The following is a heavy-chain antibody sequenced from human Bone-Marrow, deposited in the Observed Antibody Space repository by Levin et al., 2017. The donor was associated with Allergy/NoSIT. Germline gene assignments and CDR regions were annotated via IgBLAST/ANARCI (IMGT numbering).Heavy chain of an antibody. Sequence: PSETLSLTCTISGGSVNSGHYWSWIRQPPGKGLVWIGNTYYSGNTNYNPSLRSRVSISVDMSRNQFSLRLTSVTAADTAIYYCARSLVKRDDVWSGYYRTYYMDVWGKGSTVTVS. V-gene: IGHV4-61*01. CDR1: GGSVNSGHY. CDR3: ARSLVKRDDVWSGYYRTYYMDV. J-gene: IGHJ6*03. CDR2: TYYSGNT. D-gene: IGHD3-3*01.